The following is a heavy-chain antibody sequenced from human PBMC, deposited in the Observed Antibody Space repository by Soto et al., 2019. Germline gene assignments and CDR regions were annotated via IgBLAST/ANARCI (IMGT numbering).Heavy chain of an antibody. J-gene: IGHJ4*02. CDR1: GGSISSGDYY. D-gene: IGHD3-10*01. Sequence: SETLSLTCTVSGGSISSGDYYWSWIRQPPGKGLEWIGYIYYSGSTYYNPSLKSRVTISVDTSKNQFSLKLSSVTAADTAVYYCARDPHPTYYYGSGSSGYFDYWGQGTLVPVYS. CDR3: ARDPHPTYYYGSGSSGYFDY. V-gene: IGHV4-30-4*01. CDR2: IYYSGST.